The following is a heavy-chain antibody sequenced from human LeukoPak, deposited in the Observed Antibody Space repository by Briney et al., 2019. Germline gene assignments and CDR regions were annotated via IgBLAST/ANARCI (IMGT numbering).Heavy chain of an antibody. CDR3: AKDRSRYCSSTSCLSAFDI. CDR2: ISGSGGST. Sequence: GGSLRLSCAASGFTFSSYAMSWVRQAPGKGLEWVSAISGSGGSTYYADSVKGRFTISRDNAKNTLYLQMKSLRAEDTAVYYCAKDRSRYCSSTSCLSAFDIWGQGTMVTVSS. D-gene: IGHD2-2*01. J-gene: IGHJ3*02. CDR1: GFTFSSYA. V-gene: IGHV3-23*01.